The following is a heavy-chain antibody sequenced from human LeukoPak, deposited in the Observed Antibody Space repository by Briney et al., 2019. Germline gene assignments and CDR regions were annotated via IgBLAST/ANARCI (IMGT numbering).Heavy chain of an antibody. D-gene: IGHD1-26*01. J-gene: IGHJ4*02. V-gene: IGHV1-18*01. CDR2: ISGYNGNT. CDR3: ASFSPTTATFDY. CDR1: GYTFTSFD. Sequence: GASVKVSCKASGYTFTSFDISWVRQAPGQGLEWMGWISGYNGNTNYAQKLQGRVTMTTDTSTSTAYMELTSLRSDDTAVYYCASFSPTTATFDYWGQGTLVTVSS.